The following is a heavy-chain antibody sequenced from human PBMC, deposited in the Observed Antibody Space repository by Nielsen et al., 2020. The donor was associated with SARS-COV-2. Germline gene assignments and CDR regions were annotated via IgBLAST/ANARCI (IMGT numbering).Heavy chain of an antibody. CDR3: ARGAWLDP. J-gene: IGHJ5*02. V-gene: IGHV1-46*01. CDR1: GYTFTGYY. CDR2: IYPSVGST. D-gene: IGHD1-26*01. Sequence: ASVKVSCKASGYTFTGYYMHWVRQAPGQGLEWMGVIYPSVGSTIYAQKFQGRVSMTRDTSTSTVSMELRSLRSEDTAVYYCARGAWLDPWGQGTLVSVSS.